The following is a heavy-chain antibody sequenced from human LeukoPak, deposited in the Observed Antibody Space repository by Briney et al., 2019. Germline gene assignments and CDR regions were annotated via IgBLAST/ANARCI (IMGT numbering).Heavy chain of an antibody. Sequence: QPGGSLRLSCAASGFSFSNYWMSWVRQAPGKGLEWVANIKQDGGEKYYVESVKGRFTISRDNAKNSLYLLMNSLRAEDTAVYYCAREDHAVYNYWGQGTLVTVSS. CDR2: IKQDGGEK. J-gene: IGHJ4*02. CDR3: AREDHAVYNY. D-gene: IGHD2-8*01. CDR1: GFSFSNYW. V-gene: IGHV3-7*01.